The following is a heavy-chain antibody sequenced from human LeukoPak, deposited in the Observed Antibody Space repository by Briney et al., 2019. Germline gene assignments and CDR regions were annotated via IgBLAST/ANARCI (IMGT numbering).Heavy chain of an antibody. CDR1: GYTFTSYY. Sequence: GASVKVSCKASGYTFTSYYMHWVRQAPGQGLEWMGIINPSGGSTSYAQKFQGRVTMTRDTSTSTVYMELSSLRSEDTAVYYCARTYYYDSSGYYGGGFDYWGQGTLVTVSS. D-gene: IGHD3-22*01. V-gene: IGHV1-46*01. CDR2: INPSGGST. J-gene: IGHJ4*02. CDR3: ARTYYYDSSGYYGGGFDY.